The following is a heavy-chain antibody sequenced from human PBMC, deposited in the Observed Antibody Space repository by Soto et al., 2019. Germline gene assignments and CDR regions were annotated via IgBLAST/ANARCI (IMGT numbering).Heavy chain of an antibody. Sequence: QVQLQESGPGLVKPSETLSLTCTVSGGSISGYYWSWIRQPPGKGLEWIGYIYYSGSTNYNPSLKSRVTISVDTSKNQFSLKLSSVTAADTAVYYCAREMPSNAFDIWGQGTMVTVSS. CDR3: AREMPSNAFDI. CDR2: IYYSGST. J-gene: IGHJ3*02. D-gene: IGHD2-2*01. CDR1: GGSISGYY. V-gene: IGHV4-59*01.